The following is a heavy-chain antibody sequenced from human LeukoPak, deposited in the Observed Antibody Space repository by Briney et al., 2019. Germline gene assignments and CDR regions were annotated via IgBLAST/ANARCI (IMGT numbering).Heavy chain of an antibody. V-gene: IGHV3-48*02. CDR3: ARVEAGIAVAGIQY. D-gene: IGHD6-19*01. Sequence: PGGSLRLSCAASGFTFSSYAMSWVRQAPGKGLDWVSYISTSGSTIHYADSVKGRFTISRDNAKNSLYLQMNSLRDEDTAVYYCARVEAGIAVAGIQYWGQGTLVTVSS. J-gene: IGHJ4*02. CDR1: GFTFSSYA. CDR2: ISTSGSTI.